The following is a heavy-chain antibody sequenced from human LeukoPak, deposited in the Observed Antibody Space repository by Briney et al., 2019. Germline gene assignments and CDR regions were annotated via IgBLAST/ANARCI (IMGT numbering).Heavy chain of an antibody. Sequence: PSETLSLTCAVSGGSISSSNWWSWVRQPPGKGLEWIGEIYHSGSTNYNPSLKSRVTISVDKSKNQFSLKLSSVTAADTAVYYCASHLLVKLVLGWFDPWGQGTLVAVSS. CDR1: GGSISSSNW. V-gene: IGHV4-4*02. CDR2: IYHSGST. CDR3: ASHLLVKLVLGWFDP. J-gene: IGHJ5*02. D-gene: IGHD6-13*01.